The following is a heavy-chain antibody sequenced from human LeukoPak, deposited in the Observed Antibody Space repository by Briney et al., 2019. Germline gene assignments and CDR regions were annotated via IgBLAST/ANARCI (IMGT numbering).Heavy chain of an antibody. D-gene: IGHD4-17*01. CDR1: GFTFSIYW. CDR3: ARSTVTTLGDY. Sequence: GGSLRLSCAASGFTFSIYWMRWVRHAPGEGLVWVSLINGDGSSITYADSVKGRFTISRDNAKNTLYLQMSSLRAEDTAVYYCARSTVTTLGDYWGQGTLVTVSS. V-gene: IGHV3-74*01. J-gene: IGHJ4*02. CDR2: INGDGSSI.